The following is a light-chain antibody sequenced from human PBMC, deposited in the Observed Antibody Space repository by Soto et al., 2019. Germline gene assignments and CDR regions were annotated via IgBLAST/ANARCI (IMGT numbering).Light chain of an antibody. J-gene: IGLJ2*01. CDR1: SSDVGGYNY. Sequence: QSVLTQPASVSGSPGQSITISCTGTSSDVGGYNYVSWYQQHPGKAPKLMIYDVSNRPSVVSNRFSGSKSGNTASLTISGLQAEDEADYYCSSYTSSSTLFGGGTKVTVL. CDR3: SSYTSSSTL. V-gene: IGLV2-14*01. CDR2: DVS.